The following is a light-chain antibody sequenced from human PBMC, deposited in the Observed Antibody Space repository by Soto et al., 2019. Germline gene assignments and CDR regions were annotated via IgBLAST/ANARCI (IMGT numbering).Light chain of an antibody. J-gene: IGLJ7*01. Sequence: QAVVTQEPSLTVSPGGTVTLTCGSSTGSVTSGHFPFWFQQRPGQAPRTLIYDTDNKQSWTPARFSGSLLGDKAALTLSGAQPEDEADYYCLLTYTGTRVFGGGTQLTVL. CDR1: TGSVTSGHF. CDR2: DTD. V-gene: IGLV7-46*01. CDR3: LLTYTGTRV.